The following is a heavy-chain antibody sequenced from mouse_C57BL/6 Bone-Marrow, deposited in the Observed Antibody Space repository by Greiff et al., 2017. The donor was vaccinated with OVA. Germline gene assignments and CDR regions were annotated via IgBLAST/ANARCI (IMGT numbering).Heavy chain of an antibody. CDR2: IRNKANGYTT. Sequence: EVNVVESGGGLVQPGASLRLSCAASGFTFTDYYMSWVRQPPGKAPEWLALIRNKANGYTTEYTASVKGRFTISRDNSQNILYLQMNTLRAEDSATYYSVKVWDGAMDYWGQGTSVTVSS. CDR3: VKVWDGAMDY. V-gene: IGHV7-4*01. CDR1: GFTFTDYY. D-gene: IGHD4-1*01. J-gene: IGHJ4*01.